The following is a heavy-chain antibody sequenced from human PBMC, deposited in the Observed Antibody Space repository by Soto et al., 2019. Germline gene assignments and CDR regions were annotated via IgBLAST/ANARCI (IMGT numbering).Heavy chain of an antibody. CDR1: GFTFSSSA. J-gene: IGHJ5*02. CDR2: ISGSGGST. D-gene: IGHD3-10*01. V-gene: IGHV3-23*01. CDR3: ARGGGYYGSGSYSPVGWFDP. Sequence: GGSLRLSCAASGFTFSSSAVSWVRQAPGKGLECVSTISGSGGSTYYADSVKGRFTISRDNSKNTLYLQMNSLRAEDTAVYYCARGGGYYGSGSYSPVGWFDPWGQGTLVTVSS.